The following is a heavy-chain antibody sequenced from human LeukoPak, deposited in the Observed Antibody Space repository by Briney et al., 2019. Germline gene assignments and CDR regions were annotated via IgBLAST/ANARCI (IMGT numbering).Heavy chain of an antibody. D-gene: IGHD6-25*01. Sequence: ASVKVSCKASGYTFTGYYMHWMRQAPGQGPEWMGIINPRGGGTDYARKFQGRITMTSDTSTSTVYMELNSLTSDDTAIYFCARVGSAAATADYWGQGTLVTVSS. J-gene: IGHJ4*02. CDR1: GYTFTGYY. CDR3: ARVGSAAATADY. V-gene: IGHV1-46*01. CDR2: INPRGGGT.